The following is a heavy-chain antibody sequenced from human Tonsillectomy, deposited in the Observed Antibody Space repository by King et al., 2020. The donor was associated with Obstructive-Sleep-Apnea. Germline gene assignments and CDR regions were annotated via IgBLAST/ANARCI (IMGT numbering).Heavy chain of an antibody. V-gene: IGHV4-4*02. CDR3: AGVRQYCSGNSCTFDP. CDR1: GDSISSSNW. Sequence: QLQESGPGLVRPSGTLSLTCDVSGDSISSSNWWDWVRQPPGKGLEWIGEMHHSGTINYNPSLKSRVTISIDQSKNQFSLRLNSVTVADTAMYYFAGVRQYCSGNSCTFDPWGQGILVTVSS. CDR2: MHHSGTI. D-gene: IGHD2-15*01. J-gene: IGHJ5*02.